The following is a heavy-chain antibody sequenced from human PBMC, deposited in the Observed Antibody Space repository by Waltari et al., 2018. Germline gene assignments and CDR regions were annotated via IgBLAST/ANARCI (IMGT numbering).Heavy chain of an antibody. CDR2: SYPVDADT. V-gene: IGHV5-51*03. CDR1: EYSFTSYW. Sequence: EVQLVQSGAGVKKPGESLKISCKGSEYSFTSYWIGWVRQVPGKGLEWMGISYPVDADTRYSPSFQVQVTTSADTSISTAYLQWSSRKASDTAMYYGARLVGATPFEYLQHWGQGTLVPVSS. D-gene: IGHD1-26*01. J-gene: IGHJ1*01. CDR3: ARLVGATPFEYLQH.